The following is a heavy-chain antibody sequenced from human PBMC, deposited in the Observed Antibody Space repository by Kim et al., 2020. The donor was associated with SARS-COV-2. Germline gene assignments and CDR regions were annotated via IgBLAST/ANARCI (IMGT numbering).Heavy chain of an antibody. CDR1: GGSFSGYY. Sequence: SETLSLTCAVYGGSFSGYYWSWIRQPPGKGLEWIGEINHSGSTNYNPSLKSRVTISVDTSKNQFSLKLSSVTAADTAVYYCARGRYSSSWYGNKYYFDYWGQGTRVTVPS. CDR3: ARGRYSSSWYGNKYYFDY. V-gene: IGHV4-34*01. CDR2: INHSGST. D-gene: IGHD6-13*01. J-gene: IGHJ4*02.